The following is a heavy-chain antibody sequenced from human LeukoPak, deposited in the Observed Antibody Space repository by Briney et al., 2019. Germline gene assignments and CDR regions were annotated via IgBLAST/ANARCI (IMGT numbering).Heavy chain of an antibody. V-gene: IGHV3-53*05. D-gene: IGHD3-10*01. CDR1: GFTVSSNY. J-gene: IGHJ4*02. Sequence: GGSLRLSCAASGFTVSSNYMSWVRQAPGKGLEWVSVIYSGGSTYYADSVKGRFTISRDNSKNTLYLQMNSLRAEDTAVYYCAKASLLWFGELCADYWGQGTLVTVSS. CDR2: IYSGGST. CDR3: AKASLLWFGELCADY.